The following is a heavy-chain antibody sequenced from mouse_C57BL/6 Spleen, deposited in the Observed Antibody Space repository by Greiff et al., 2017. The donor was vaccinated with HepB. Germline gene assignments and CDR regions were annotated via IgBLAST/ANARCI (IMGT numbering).Heavy chain of an antibody. V-gene: IGHV1-62-2*01. Sequence: VQGVESGAELVKPGASVKLSCKASGYTFTEYTIHWVKQRSGQGLEWIGWFYPGSGSIKYNEKFKDKATLTADKSSSTVYMELSRLTSEDSAVYFCARHGPYYYGSSPWYFDVWGTGTTVTVSS. CDR3: ARHGPYYYGSSPWYFDV. CDR2: FYPGSGSI. CDR1: GYTFTEYT. D-gene: IGHD1-1*01. J-gene: IGHJ1*03.